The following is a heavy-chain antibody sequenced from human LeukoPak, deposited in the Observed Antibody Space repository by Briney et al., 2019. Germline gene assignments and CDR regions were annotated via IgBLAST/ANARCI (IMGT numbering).Heavy chain of an antibody. Sequence: ASVKVSCKASGYTFTCYYMHWVRQAPGQGLEWMGRINPNSGGTNYAQKFQGRVTMTRDTSISTAYMELSRLRSDDTAVYYCARDPDSSGYYFAHFDYWGQGTLVTVSS. CDR3: ARDPDSSGYYFAHFDY. V-gene: IGHV1-2*02. D-gene: IGHD3-22*01. CDR2: INPNSGGT. CDR1: GYTFTCYY. J-gene: IGHJ4*02.